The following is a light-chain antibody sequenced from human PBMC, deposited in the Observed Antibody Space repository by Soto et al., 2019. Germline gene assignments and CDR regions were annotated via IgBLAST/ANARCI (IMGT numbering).Light chain of an antibody. CDR1: QSVSSY. CDR2: DAS. J-gene: IGKJ1*01. V-gene: IGKV3-11*01. CDR3: QQRSNWPPGRT. Sequence: EIVLTQSPATLSLSPGERATLSCRASQSVSSYLAWYQQKPGQAPRLPIYDASNRATGIPARFSGSGSGTDFTLTISSLEPEDFAVYYCQQRSNWPPGRTFGQGTKVEIK.